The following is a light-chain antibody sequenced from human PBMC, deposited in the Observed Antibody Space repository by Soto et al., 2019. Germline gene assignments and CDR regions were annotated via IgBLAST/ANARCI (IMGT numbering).Light chain of an antibody. Sequence: EIVLTQSPGTLSLSPGERATLSCRASQSVDSSFLAWYQQKPGQSPRLLMYATSSRGAGIPDRFSGSGSGTDFTLTISRLEPEDFALYYCHQYGRSPRPFGQGTQVEIK. CDR3: HQYGRSPRP. CDR2: ATS. V-gene: IGKV3-20*01. CDR1: QSVDSSF. J-gene: IGKJ1*01.